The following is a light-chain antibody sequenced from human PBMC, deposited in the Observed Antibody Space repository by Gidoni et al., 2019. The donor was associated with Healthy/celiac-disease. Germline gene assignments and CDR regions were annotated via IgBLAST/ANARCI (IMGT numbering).Light chain of an antibody. Sequence: QSALTQPPSASGSPGQSVTISCTGTSSAVGGYNYVSWYQQHPGKAPQLMIYEVSKRPSGVPDLFSGSKAGNTASLIGSGLQAEDEADYYCSSYAGSNDVVFGGGTKLTVL. CDR1: SSAVGGYNY. CDR2: EVS. V-gene: IGLV2-8*01. CDR3: SSYAGSNDVV. J-gene: IGLJ2*01.